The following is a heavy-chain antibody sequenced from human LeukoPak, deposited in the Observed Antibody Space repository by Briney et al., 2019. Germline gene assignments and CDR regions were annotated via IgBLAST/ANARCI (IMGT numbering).Heavy chain of an antibody. CDR1: GGSISSSSYY. CDR2: MSYSGST. D-gene: IGHD5-24*01. Sequence: SETLSLTCTVSGGSISSSSYYWTWIRQPPGTGLEWIAYMSYSGSTNYNPSLKSRVTISVDTSKNQFSLKLSSVTAADTAVYYCAAFGDGYNIDYWGQGTLVTVSS. CDR3: AAFGDGYNIDY. J-gene: IGHJ4*02. V-gene: IGHV4-61*01.